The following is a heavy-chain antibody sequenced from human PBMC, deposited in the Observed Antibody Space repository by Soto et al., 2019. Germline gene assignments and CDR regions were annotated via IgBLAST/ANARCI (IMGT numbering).Heavy chain of an antibody. CDR1: GFTFSSYA. J-gene: IGHJ4*02. Sequence: GGSLRLSCAASGFTFSSYAMHWVRQAPGKGLEWVAVISYDGSNKYYADSVKGRFTISRDNAKNSLYLEMNSRRAEDTAVYCCARESEDLTANFDYWGQGTLVTVSS. V-gene: IGHV3-30-3*01. CDR2: ISYDGSNK. CDR3: ARESEDLTANFDY.